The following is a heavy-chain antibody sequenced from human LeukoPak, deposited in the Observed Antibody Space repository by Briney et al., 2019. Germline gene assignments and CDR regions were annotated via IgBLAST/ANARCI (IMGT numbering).Heavy chain of an antibody. J-gene: IGHJ3*02. CDR3: ARDGDSSGYYYANDAFDI. CDR2: IKQDGSEK. V-gene: IGHV3-7*01. D-gene: IGHD3-22*01. Sequence: GGSLRLSCAASGFTFSSYWMSWVRQAPGKGLEWVANIKQDGSEKYYVDSVKGRFTISRDNAKNSLYLQMNSLRAEDAAVYYCARDGDSSGYYYANDAFDIWGQGTMVTVSS. CDR1: GFTFSSYW.